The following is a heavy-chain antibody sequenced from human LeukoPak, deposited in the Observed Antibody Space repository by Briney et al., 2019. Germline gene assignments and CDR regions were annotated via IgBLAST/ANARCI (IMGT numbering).Heavy chain of an antibody. CDR3: ARDEDIVLIPTATFAY. V-gene: IGHV7-4-1*02. J-gene: IGHJ4*02. D-gene: IGHD2-2*01. CDR1: GYTFTNYA. Sequence: GASVKVSCKTSGYTFTNYAMNWVRQAPGQGLEWMGWINTNTGNPTYAQGFTGRFVFSLDTSVSTAYLQISSLKAEDTAVYYCARDEDIVLIPTATFAYWGQGTLVTVSS. CDR2: INTNTGNP.